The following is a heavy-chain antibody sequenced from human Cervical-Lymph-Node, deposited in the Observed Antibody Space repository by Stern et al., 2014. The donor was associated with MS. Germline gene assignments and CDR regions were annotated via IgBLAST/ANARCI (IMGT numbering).Heavy chain of an antibody. J-gene: IGHJ4*02. Sequence: QVQLVESGPGLVKPSETLSLTCTVSSDSISRSTSYWGWIRQAPGRGLEWIGSIYYSGHTYYNPSLESRVTISVDPSKNHFSLKVTSVTTADTAVYFCARHALHSSPLGFDFWGQGTLATVSS. D-gene: IGHD6-6*01. V-gene: IGHV4-39*01. CDR2: IYYSGHT. CDR3: ARHALHSSPLGFDF. CDR1: SDSISRSTSY.